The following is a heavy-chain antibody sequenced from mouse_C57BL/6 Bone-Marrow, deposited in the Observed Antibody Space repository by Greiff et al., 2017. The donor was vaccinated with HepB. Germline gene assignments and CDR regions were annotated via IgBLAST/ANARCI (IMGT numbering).Heavy chain of an antibody. CDR1: GYTFTSYW. CDR2: IHPSDSDT. J-gene: IGHJ3*01. D-gene: IGHD2-5*01. V-gene: IGHV1-74*01. CDR3: AINSNYVPY. Sequence: QVQLQQPGAELVKPGASVKVSCKASGYTFTSYWMHWVKQRPGQGLEWIGRIHPSDSDTNYNQKFKGKATLTVDKSSSTACMQLSILTSEDSAVYYCAINSNYVPYWGQGTLVTVSA.